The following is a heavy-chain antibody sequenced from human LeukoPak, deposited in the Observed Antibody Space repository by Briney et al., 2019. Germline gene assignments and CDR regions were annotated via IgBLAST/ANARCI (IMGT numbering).Heavy chain of an antibody. CDR1: GGSISSYY. Sequence: ASETLSLTCTVSGGSISSYYWSWIRQPPGKGLEWIGYIYYSGSTNYNPSLKSRVTISVDTSKNQFSLKLSSVTAADTAVYYCARFDNWRFDPWGQGTLVTVSS. CDR3: ARFDNWRFDP. D-gene: IGHD1-20*01. V-gene: IGHV4-59*01. CDR2: IYYSGST. J-gene: IGHJ5*02.